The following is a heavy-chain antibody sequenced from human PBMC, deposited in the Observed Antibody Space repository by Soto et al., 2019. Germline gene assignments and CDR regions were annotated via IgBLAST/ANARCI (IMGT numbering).Heavy chain of an antibody. D-gene: IGHD6-6*01. CDR1: GASIRSYY. Sequence: QVQLQESGPGLVKPSETLSLTCSVSGASIRSYYWSWVRQPPGKGLEWIGYISNPDIINYHPSLKSRVPISVDTSKNQISLRLHSVTAADTAVYYCASTCLKYEECGSASHAFDFWGQGTLVAVSS. J-gene: IGHJ4*02. V-gene: IGHV4-4*08. CDR3: ASTCLKYEECGSASHAFDF. CDR2: ISNPDII.